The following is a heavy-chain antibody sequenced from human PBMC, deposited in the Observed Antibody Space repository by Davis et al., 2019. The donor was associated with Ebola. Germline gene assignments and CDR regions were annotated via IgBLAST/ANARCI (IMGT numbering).Heavy chain of an antibody. J-gene: IGHJ4*02. CDR2: ISTNGENT. Sequence: PAGSLRLSCAVSGFTFSSCGMHWVRHAPGKGLESVSRISTNGENTYYAESVKGRFTISRDNSKDTLYLQMRSLRTEDTAVYYCVKDRFTVVVVHGGFDYWGQGTLVTVSS. V-gene: IGHV3-64D*06. D-gene: IGHD2-15*01. CDR1: GFTFSSCG. CDR3: VKDRFTVVVVHGGFDY.